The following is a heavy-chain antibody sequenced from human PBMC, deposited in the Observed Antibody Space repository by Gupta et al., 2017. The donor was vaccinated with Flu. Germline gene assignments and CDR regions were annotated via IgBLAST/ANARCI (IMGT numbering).Heavy chain of an antibody. CDR1: GVSISSSSYY. V-gene: IGHV4-39*01. Sequence: LQLQASCPGLVDPSEPLSLTSTVSGVSISSSSYYWGWIRQPPGKGLEWIGSISNTGNTYYNPSLKSRVTISVDTSKSQFSLKLSSVTAADTAVYYCARKPGSASYYLDYWGQGTLVTVSS. D-gene: IGHD3-10*01. CDR2: ISNTGNT. J-gene: IGHJ4*02. CDR3: ARKPGSASYYLDY.